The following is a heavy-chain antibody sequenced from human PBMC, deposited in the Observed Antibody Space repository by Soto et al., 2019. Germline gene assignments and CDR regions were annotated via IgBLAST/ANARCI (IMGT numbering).Heavy chain of an antibody. J-gene: IGHJ5*02. CDR1: GYTLTELS. CDR3: ATGGYDFWEELA. CDR2: FDPEDGET. D-gene: IGHD3-3*01. Sequence: GASVKVSCKVSGYTLTELSMHWVRQAPGKGLEWMGGFDPEDGETICAQKFQGRVTMTEDTSTDTAYMELSSLRSEDTAVYYCATGGYDFWEELAWGQGTLVTVSS. V-gene: IGHV1-24*01.